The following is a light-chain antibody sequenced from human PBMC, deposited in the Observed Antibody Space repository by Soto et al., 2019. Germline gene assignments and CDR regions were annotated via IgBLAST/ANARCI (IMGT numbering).Light chain of an antibody. Sequence: QSALTQPRSMSGSPRQSVTIYCTGTSFDVGGYNYVSWYQQHPGKAPQLMIYDVSKRPSGVPDRFSVSKSGNTASLTLSGLQAEDEADYYCCSYAGSYTFGYVFGTGTKV. V-gene: IGLV2-11*01. CDR2: DVS. CDR1: SFDVGGYNY. J-gene: IGLJ1*01. CDR3: CSYAGSYTFGYV.